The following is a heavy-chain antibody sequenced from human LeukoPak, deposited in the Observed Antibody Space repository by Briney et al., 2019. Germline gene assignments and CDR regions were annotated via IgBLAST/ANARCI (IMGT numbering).Heavy chain of an antibody. J-gene: IGHJ5*02. Sequence: SETLSLTCAVSGGSISSGGYSWSWIRQPPGKGLEWIGYIYHSGSTYYNPSLKSRVTISVDRSKNQFSLKLSSVTAADTAVYYCARRVLGGYSYGLSWFDPWGQGTLVTVSS. D-gene: IGHD5-18*01. CDR1: GGSISSGGYS. CDR3: ARRVLGGYSYGLSWFDP. V-gene: IGHV4-30-2*01. CDR2: IYHSGST.